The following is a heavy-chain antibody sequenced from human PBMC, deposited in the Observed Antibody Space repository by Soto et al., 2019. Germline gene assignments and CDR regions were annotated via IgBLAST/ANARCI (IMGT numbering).Heavy chain of an antibody. CDR1: GFTFSSYG. CDR3: ARDIIQWFGELLPTPSEYGMDV. J-gene: IGHJ6*02. Sequence: GGSLRLSCAASGFTFSSYGMHWVRQAPGKGLEWVAVIWYDGSNKYYADSVKGRFTISRDNSKNTLYLQMNSLRAEDTAVYYCARDIIQWFGELLPTPSEYGMDVWGQGTTVTVSS. V-gene: IGHV3-33*01. D-gene: IGHD3-10*01. CDR2: IWYDGSNK.